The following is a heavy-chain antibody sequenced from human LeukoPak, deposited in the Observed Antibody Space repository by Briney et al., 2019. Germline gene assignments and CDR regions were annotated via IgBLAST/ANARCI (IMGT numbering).Heavy chain of an antibody. Sequence: SETLSLTCTVSGGSISSYYWSWIRQPPGKGLEWIGYIYYSGSTNYNPSLKSRVTISVDTSKNQFSLKLSSVTAADTAVYYCARDHGSGSYVFDYWGQGTLVTVSS. CDR1: GGSISSYY. J-gene: IGHJ4*02. CDR3: ARDHGSGSYVFDY. D-gene: IGHD3-10*01. CDR2: IYYSGST. V-gene: IGHV4-59*01.